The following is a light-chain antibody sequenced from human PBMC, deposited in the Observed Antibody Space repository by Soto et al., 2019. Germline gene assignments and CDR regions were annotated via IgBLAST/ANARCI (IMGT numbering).Light chain of an antibody. V-gene: IGLV2-14*01. CDR3: SSYTTINTLV. CDR2: EVS. Sequence: QSVLTQPASVSGSPGQSITISCTGTSSDLAIYNYVSWYQQQPGKAPKLMIYEVSNRPSGVSIRFSGSKSGNAASLTISGLQTEDEADYYCSSYTTINTLVFGTGTKVTVL. CDR1: SSDLAIYNY. J-gene: IGLJ1*01.